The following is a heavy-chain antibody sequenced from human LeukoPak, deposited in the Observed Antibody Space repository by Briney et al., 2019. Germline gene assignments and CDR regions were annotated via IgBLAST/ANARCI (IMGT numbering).Heavy chain of an antibody. Sequence: PGGSLRLSCAASGFTFSSYWMSWVRQAPGKGLEWVANMKEDESEKFYVDSVKDRFTISRDNAKNSLYLQMNSLRPEDTAVYYCATVVYYYDSSGYYYVSNYFDYWGQGTLVTVSS. V-gene: IGHV3-7*01. CDR2: MKEDESEK. CDR3: ATVVYYYDSSGYYYVSNYFDY. D-gene: IGHD3-22*01. CDR1: GFTFSSYW. J-gene: IGHJ4*02.